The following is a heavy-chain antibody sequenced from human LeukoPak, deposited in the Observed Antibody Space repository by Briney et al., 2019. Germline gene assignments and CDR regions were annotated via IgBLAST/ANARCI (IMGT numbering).Heavy chain of an antibody. D-gene: IGHD3-10*01. Sequence: SETLRLTCTVSGGSISSYYWSWIRQPPGKGLEWIGYIYYSGTTNYNPSLKSRVTKSVDTSKNQFSLKLTSVTAADTAVYYCAGGSGLPHFDYWGQGSLASVPS. V-gene: IGHV4-59*01. CDR1: GGSISSYY. CDR3: AGGSGLPHFDY. J-gene: IGHJ4*02. CDR2: IYYSGTT.